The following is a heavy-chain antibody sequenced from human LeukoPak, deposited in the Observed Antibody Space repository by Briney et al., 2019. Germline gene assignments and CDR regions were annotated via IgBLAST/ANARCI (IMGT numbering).Heavy chain of an antibody. V-gene: IGHV3-15*01. CDR3: TTGQYSGYDKPSPFDY. CDR1: GFTFSNAW. CDR2: IKSKTDGGTT. Sequence: PGGSLRLSCAASGFTFSNAWMSWVRQAPGKGLEWVGRIKSKTDGGTTDYAAPVKGRFTISRDDSKNTLYLQMNSLKTEDTAVYYCTTGQYSGYDKPSPFDYWGQGTLVTVSS. J-gene: IGHJ4*02. D-gene: IGHD5-12*01.